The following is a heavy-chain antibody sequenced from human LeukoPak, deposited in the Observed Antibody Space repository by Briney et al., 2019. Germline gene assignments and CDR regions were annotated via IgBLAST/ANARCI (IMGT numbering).Heavy chain of an antibody. J-gene: IGHJ5*02. CDR1: GASVSSASY. D-gene: IGHD1-26*01. Sequence: SETLSLTCTVSGASVSSASYWSWIRQPPGKGVEWIAHIYNGVNTNYNPSLKSRVTISVDTSKNQFSLRLNSVTAADTAVCYCARSRAFNSGAFDPWGQGSLVTVSS. V-gene: IGHV4-61*01. CDR3: ARSRAFNSGAFDP. CDR2: IYNGVNT.